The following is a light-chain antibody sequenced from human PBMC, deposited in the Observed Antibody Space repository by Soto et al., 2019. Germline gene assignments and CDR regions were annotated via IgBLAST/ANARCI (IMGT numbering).Light chain of an antibody. CDR2: DND. Sequence: QSVLTQPPSVSAAPGQRVTISCSGSSSNIGNNYVSWYQHLPGTAPKLLIYDNDWRSSGIPGRFSASKSDTSATLDITGLQTGDEADYYCGAWDSSLSVVMFGGGTKLTVL. J-gene: IGLJ3*02. V-gene: IGLV1-51*01. CDR3: GAWDSSLSVVM. CDR1: SSNIGNNY.